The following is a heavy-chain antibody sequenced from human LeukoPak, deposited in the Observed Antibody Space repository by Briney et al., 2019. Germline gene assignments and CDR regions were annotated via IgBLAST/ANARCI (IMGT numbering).Heavy chain of an antibody. Sequence: SQTLSLTCTVSGGSISSGGYYWSWIRQHPGKGLEWIGYIYYSGSTYYNPSLKSRVTISVDTSKNQFSLKLSSVTAADTAVYYCARAAPPRYNSSTYGKYYFDSWGQGTLVTVSS. CDR1: GGSISSGGYY. D-gene: IGHD6-13*01. CDR3: ARAAPPRYNSSTYGKYYFDS. CDR2: IYYSGST. J-gene: IGHJ4*02. V-gene: IGHV4-31*03.